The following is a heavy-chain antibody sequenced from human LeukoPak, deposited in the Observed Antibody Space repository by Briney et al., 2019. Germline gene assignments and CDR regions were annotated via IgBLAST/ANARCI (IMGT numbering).Heavy chain of an antibody. V-gene: IGHV5-51*01. CDR2: IYPGDSDI. D-gene: IGHD6-13*01. CDR1: GYNFTSYW. Sequence: GESLKISCKGSGYNFTSYWIGWVRQMPGKGLEWMGIIYPGDSDIRYSPSFQGQVTISADKSISTAYLQWSSLKASDTAMYYCARQGAAGKYYYYYMDVWGKGTTVTVSS. CDR3: ARQGAAGKYYYYYMDV. J-gene: IGHJ6*03.